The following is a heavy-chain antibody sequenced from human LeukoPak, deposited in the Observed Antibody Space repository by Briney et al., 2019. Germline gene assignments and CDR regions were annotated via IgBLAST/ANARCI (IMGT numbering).Heavy chain of an antibody. V-gene: IGHV3-33*06. Sequence: GRSLRLSCAASGFTFSSYGMHWVRQAPGKGLERVAVIWYDGSNRYYADSVKGRFTISRDNSKNTLYLQMNSLRAEDTAVYYCAKDRRAAAGWSEFDYWGQGTLVTVSS. D-gene: IGHD6-13*01. CDR1: GFTFSSYG. CDR3: AKDRRAAAGWSEFDY. J-gene: IGHJ4*02. CDR2: IWYDGSNR.